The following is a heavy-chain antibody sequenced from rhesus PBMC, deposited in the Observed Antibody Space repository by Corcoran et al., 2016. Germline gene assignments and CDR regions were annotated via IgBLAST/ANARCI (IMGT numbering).Heavy chain of an antibody. CDR3: ARATTVYGLDS. Sequence: EVQLVESGGGVVQPGGSLRLSCAASGFTFDDYAMHWVRQAPGKGLEWVSGIRWSGGSTYYADSVKGQFTISRDNAKNSLYLQMGSLRAEDTALYYCARATTVYGLDSWGQGVVVTVSS. CDR2: IRWSGGST. D-gene: IGHD1-14*01. J-gene: IGHJ6*01. CDR1: GFTFDDYA. V-gene: IGHV3-201*01.